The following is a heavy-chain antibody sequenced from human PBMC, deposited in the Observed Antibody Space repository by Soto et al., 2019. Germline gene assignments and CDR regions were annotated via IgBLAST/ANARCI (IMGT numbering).Heavy chain of an antibody. CDR2: IFYNGIT. D-gene: IGHD1-26*01. V-gene: IGHV4-31*03. CDR3: ARSRSPDGTFDS. Sequence: PSETLSLTCTVSGGTISSGGVYWSWIRQHPGTGLEWTGYIFYNGITYYNPSLQGRVRISVDTSKNQFSLRQTSVTAADTAIYFCARSRSPDGTFDSWGQGTMVTVSS. CDR1: GGTISSGGVY. J-gene: IGHJ3*02.